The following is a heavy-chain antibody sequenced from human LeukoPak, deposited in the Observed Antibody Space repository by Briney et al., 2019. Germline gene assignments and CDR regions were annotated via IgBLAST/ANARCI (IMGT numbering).Heavy chain of an antibody. V-gene: IGHV3-33*01. D-gene: IGHD3-22*01. CDR2: IWHDGSNK. Sequence: PGGSLRLSCVASGFPFSSHGMHWVRQAPGKGLEWVAVIWHDGSNKYHADSVKGRFTISRDNSRNTLYLQMNSLRGEGTAVYYCARGDSSGYYHYFDYWGQGTLVTVSS. CDR1: GFPFSSHG. CDR3: ARGDSSGYYHYFDY. J-gene: IGHJ4*02.